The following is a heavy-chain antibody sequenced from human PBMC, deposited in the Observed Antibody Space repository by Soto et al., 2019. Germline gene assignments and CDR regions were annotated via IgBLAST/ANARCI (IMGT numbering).Heavy chain of an antibody. CDR3: ARDPYYDILTGYFAGYYYYGMDV. J-gene: IGHJ6*02. D-gene: IGHD3-9*01. CDR1: GYTFTELS. V-gene: IGHV1-24*01. Sequence: ASVKVSCKVSGYTFTELSMHWVRQAPGKGLEWMGGFDPEDGETIYAQKFQGRVTITADKSTSTAYMGLSSLRSEDTAVYYCARDPYYDILTGYFAGYYYYGMDVWGQGTTVTAP. CDR2: FDPEDGET.